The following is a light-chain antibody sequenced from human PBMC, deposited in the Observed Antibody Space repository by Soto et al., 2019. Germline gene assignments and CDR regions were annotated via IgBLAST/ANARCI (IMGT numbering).Light chain of an antibody. CDR3: QHHHGWPSN. Sequence: EIVMTQSPATLSVSPGEGATVSCRASQSVSSHLAWYQHKPGQAPRLLFYDAYTRATGIPARFSGSGSGTEFNLTICRLQSEDFEFYYCQHHHGWPSNFGQWT. J-gene: IGKJ5*01. CDR2: DAY. CDR1: QSVSSH. V-gene: IGKV3-15*01.